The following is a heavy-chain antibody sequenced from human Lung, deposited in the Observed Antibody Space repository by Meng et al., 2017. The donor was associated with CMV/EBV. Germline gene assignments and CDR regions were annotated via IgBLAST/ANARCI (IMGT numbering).Heavy chain of an antibody. J-gene: IGHJ4*03. CDR1: GRTFRDAW. D-gene: IGHD2-2*01. Sequence: GGSXRLXCSVSGRTFRDAWMSWVRQAPGKGLEWVGRFKTNTGAGTMDYAAPVKGRFTISRDISKNTLYLQMDSLKTEDTGMYYCIWHTTTSCYFDLWGPGKXVTVSS. CDR3: IWHTTTSCYFDL. V-gene: IGHV3-15*01. CDR2: FKTNTGAGTM.